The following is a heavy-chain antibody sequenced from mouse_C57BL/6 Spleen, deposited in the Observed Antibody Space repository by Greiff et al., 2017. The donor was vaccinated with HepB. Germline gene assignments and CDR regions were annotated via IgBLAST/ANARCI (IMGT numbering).Heavy chain of an antibody. D-gene: IGHD1-1*01. J-gene: IGHJ2*01. CDR1: GYTFTSYW. V-gene: IGHV1-64*01. Sequence: QAQLKQPGAELVKPGASVMLSCKASGYTFTSYWMHWVKQRPGQGLEWIGMIHPNSGSTNYNEKFKSKATLTVDKSSSTAYMQLSSLTSEDSAVYYCASYYGSSYFDYWGQGTTLTVSS. CDR2: IHPNSGST. CDR3: ASYYGSSYFDY.